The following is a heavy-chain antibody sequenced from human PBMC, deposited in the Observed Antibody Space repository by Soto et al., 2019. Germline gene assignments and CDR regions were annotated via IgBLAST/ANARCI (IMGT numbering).Heavy chain of an antibody. CDR2: ISGSGDKT. Sequence: EVQLLQSGGGLAQPGTSLRLSCAASGFTFKYYAMTWVRQAPVKGLEWVSTISGSGDKTDYADSVKGRFRVSRDNSKDTLYLQMDSLRADDTALYYCARESKWYGGQYFQDWGQGTLVNVSS. J-gene: IGHJ1*01. CDR1: GFTFKYYA. CDR3: ARESKWYGGQYFQD. V-gene: IGHV3-23*01. D-gene: IGHD2-8*01.